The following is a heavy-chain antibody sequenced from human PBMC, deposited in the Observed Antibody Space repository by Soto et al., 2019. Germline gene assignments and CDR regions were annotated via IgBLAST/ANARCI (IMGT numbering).Heavy chain of an antibody. CDR1: GYSFTSYW. CDR3: ASNYCSSTSCLYHFDY. D-gene: IGHD2-2*01. V-gene: IGHV5-51*01. CDR2: IYPGDSDT. Sequence: GESLKISCKGSGYSFTSYWIGWVRQMPGKGLEWMGIIYPGDSDTRYSPSFQGQVTISADKSISTAYLQWSSLKASDTAMYYCASNYCSSTSCLYHFDYWGQGTLVTSPQ. J-gene: IGHJ4*02.